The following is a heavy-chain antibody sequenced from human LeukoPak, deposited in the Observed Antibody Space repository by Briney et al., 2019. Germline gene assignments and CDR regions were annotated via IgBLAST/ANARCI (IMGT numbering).Heavy chain of an antibody. CDR1: GYTFTSYY. CDR2: INPSGGST. D-gene: IGHD2-2*01. V-gene: IGHV1-46*03. J-gene: IGHJ5*02. Sequence: ASVKVSCKASGYTFTSYYMHWVRQAPGEGLEWMGIINPSGGSTTYAQKFQGRVTMTSDTSTRTVYMELSSLRSEDTAFYYCASTSCFNCYWFDRWGQGTLVTVSS. CDR3: ASTSCFNCYWFDR.